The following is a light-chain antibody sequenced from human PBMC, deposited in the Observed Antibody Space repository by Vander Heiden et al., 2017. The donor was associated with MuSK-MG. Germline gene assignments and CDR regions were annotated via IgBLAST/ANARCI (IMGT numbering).Light chain of an antibody. CDR2: SNN. CDR3: STWDDNLNGWL. CDR1: SSNNGTNT. J-gene: IGLJ3*02. V-gene: IGLV1-44*01. Sequence: QSVLTQPPSPSGTPGQRATISCSGSSSNNGTNTVNWYQQLPGTAPKLLIYSNNQRPSGVPDRFSVSKSGTSASLAISGLQSEDEADYYCSTWDDNLNGWLFGGGTKLTVL.